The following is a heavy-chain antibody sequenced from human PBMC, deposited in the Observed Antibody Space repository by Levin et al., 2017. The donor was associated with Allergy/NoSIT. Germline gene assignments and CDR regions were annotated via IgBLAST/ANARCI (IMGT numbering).Heavy chain of an antibody. J-gene: IGHJ4*02. CDR2: INEDGSTT. D-gene: IGHD3-10*01. V-gene: IGHV3-74*01. Sequence: PGESLKISCAASGFTFSGSWMHWVRQVPGKGLVWVSRINEDGSTTDYADSVKGRFTISRDNAKNTLYLQMNSLRAEDTSRYCCARDLSGRNDYWGQGTLVTVSS. CDR3: ARDLSGRNDY. CDR1: GFTFSGSW.